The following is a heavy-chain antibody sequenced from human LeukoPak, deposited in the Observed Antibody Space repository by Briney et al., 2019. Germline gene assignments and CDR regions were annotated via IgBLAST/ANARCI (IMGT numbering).Heavy chain of an antibody. CDR2: INSNGDEI. CDR1: GFTFSTYA. J-gene: IGHJ4*02. D-gene: IGHD6-6*01. Sequence: GGSLRLSCAASGFTFSTYAMAWVRQAPGKGLEWVSGINSNGDEIYYADSVRGRFTISRDNSNNALYLQMDSLRAEDTAVYYCANWIGSSSRDYWGQGTLVTVTS. CDR3: ANWIGSSSRDY. V-gene: IGHV3-23*01.